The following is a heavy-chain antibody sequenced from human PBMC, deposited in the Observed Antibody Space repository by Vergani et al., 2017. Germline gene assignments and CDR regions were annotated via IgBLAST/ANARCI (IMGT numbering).Heavy chain of an antibody. D-gene: IGHD3-22*01. J-gene: IGHJ4*02. CDR1: GCSLSTTGMR. CDR3: ARMSNFYDSSGYPFDY. V-gene: IGHV2-70*04. Sequence: QVTLKESGPALVKPTQTLTLTCTFSGCSLSTTGMRVSWIRQPPGKALEWLARIDWDDDKFYSTSLKTRLTISKDTSKNQVVLTMTNMDPVDTATYYCARMSNFYDSSGYPFDYWGQGTLVTVSS. CDR2: IDWDDDK.